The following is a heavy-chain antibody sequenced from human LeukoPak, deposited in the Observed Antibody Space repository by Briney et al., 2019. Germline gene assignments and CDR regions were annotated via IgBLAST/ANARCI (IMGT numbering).Heavy chain of an antibody. D-gene: IGHD1-26*01. V-gene: IGHV3-74*01. CDR1: GFTYRRFA. J-gene: IGHJ4*02. Sequence: GGSLRLSCVASGFTYRRFAVSWVRQAPGKGLVWVLRINSDGRRTNYADTVRGRFTISRDIAKNTLYLQMNSLRAKDTSVYYCARDLTSEWELLNGGQGALVTVSS. CDR2: INSDGRRT. CDR3: ARDLTSEWELLN.